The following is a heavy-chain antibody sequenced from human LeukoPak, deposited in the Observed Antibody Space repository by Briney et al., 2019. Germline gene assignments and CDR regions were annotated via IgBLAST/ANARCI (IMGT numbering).Heavy chain of an antibody. CDR3: ASWGAYCGGDCPDAFDI. V-gene: IGHV4-59*08. Sequence: PSETLSLTCTVSGGSISSYYWSWIRQPPGKGLEWIGYIYYSGSTNYNPSLKSRVTISVDTSKNQFSRKLSSVTAADTAVYYCASWGAYCGGDCPDAFDIWGQGTMVTVSS. CDR1: GGSISSYY. J-gene: IGHJ3*02. D-gene: IGHD2-21*02. CDR2: IYYSGST.